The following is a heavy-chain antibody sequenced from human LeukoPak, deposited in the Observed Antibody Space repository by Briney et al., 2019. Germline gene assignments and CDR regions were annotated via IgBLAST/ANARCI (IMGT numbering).Heavy chain of an antibody. D-gene: IGHD5-12*01. V-gene: IGHV3-66*01. CDR2: IYSGGST. Sequence: GGSLRLSCAASGFTVSSNYMSWVRQAPGKGLEWVSVIYSGGSTYYADSVKGRFTISRDNSKNTLYLQMNSLRAEDTAVYYCASWRGYRGYDYGFDYWGQGTLVTVSS. CDR1: GFTVSSNY. J-gene: IGHJ4*02. CDR3: ASWRGYRGYDYGFDY.